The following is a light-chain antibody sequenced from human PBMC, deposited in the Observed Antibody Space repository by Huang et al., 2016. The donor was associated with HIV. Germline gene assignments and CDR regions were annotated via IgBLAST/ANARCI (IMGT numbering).Light chain of an antibody. CDR2: DTS. CDR1: QSVSSY. J-gene: IGKJ2*01. V-gene: IGKV3-11*01. Sequence: ELVLTQSPATLSLSPGQRATLSCRASQSVSSYLAWYQQKPGQDPRLIIYDTSKRATGVPARFSGSGSGTEFTLTINRLEPEDFAVYYCQQHSNWPLLGQGTKLEI. CDR3: QQHSNWPL.